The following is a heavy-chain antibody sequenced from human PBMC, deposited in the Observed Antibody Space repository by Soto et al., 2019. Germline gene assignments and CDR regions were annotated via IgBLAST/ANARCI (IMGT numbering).Heavy chain of an antibody. Sequence: PGGSLRLSCAASGFNFSAYGMHWVRQAPGTGLELVALLSFDASKKYYADSVKGRFTISRDTSRNTLYLQMNSLRVEDTAVYYGRVGFADWGQGTRVTVSS. CDR2: LSFDASKK. CDR3: RVGFAD. D-gene: IGHD1-26*01. CDR1: GFNFSAYG. J-gene: IGHJ4*02. V-gene: IGHV3-30*03.